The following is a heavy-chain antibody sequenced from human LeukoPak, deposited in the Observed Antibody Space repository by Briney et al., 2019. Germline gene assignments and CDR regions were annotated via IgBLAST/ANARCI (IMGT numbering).Heavy chain of an antibody. J-gene: IGHJ4*02. V-gene: IGHV1-18*01. CDR3: ARSMITFGGVTTFDY. CDR1: GYTFTSYG. D-gene: IGHD3-16*01. CDR2: ISAYNGNT. Sequence: ASVKVSXKASGYTFTSYGISWVRQAPGQGLEWMGWISAYNGNTNYAQKLQGRVTMTTDTSTSTAYMELRSLRSDDTAVYYCARSMITFGGVTTFDYWGQGTLVTVSS.